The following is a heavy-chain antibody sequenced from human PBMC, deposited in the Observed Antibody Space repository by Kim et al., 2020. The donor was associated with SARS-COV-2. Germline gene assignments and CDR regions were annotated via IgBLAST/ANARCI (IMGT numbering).Heavy chain of an antibody. CDR3: ASRPYGSGSYTPYYNGMDV. CDR1: GGSISSSSYY. V-gene: IGHV4-39*01. Sequence: SETLSLTCTVSGGSISSSSYYWGWIRQPPGKGLEWIGRIYYSGSTYYNPSLKSRVTISVDTSKNQFSLKLSSVTAADTAVYYCASRPYGSGSYTPYYNGMDVWGQGTTVTVYS. D-gene: IGHD3-10*01. CDR2: IYYSGST. J-gene: IGHJ6*02.